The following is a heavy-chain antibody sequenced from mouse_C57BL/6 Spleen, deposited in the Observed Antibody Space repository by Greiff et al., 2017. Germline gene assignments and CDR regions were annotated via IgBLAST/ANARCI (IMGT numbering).Heavy chain of an antibody. J-gene: IGHJ3*01. D-gene: IGHD2-3*01. CDR3: ARGGDGYSAWFAY. V-gene: IGHV5-17*01. CDR1: GFTFSDYG. Sequence: EVQRVESGGGLVKPGGSLKLSCAASGFTFSDYGMHWVRQAPEKGLEWVAYISSGSSTIYYADTVKGRFTISRDNAKNTLFLQMTSLRSEDTAMYYCARGGDGYSAWFAYWGQGTLVTVSA. CDR2: ISSGSSTI.